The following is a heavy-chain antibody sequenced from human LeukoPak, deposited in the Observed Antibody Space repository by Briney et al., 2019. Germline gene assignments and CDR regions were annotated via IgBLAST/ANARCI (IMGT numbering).Heavy chain of an antibody. Sequence: ASMKVSCKASGYTFNDKYLHWVRQAPGQGLEWMGIINPSGGFTSYAQKFQVRVSMTRDTSTSTVYMELSSLTSEDTAVYYCARESEPLESFDSWGQGTLVTVSS. CDR3: ARESEPLESFDS. CDR2: INPSGGFT. V-gene: IGHV1-46*02. CDR1: GYTFNDKY. J-gene: IGHJ4*02. D-gene: IGHD1-14*01.